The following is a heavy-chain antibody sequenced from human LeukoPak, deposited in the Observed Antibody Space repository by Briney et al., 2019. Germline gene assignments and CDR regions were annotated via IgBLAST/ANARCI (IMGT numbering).Heavy chain of an antibody. V-gene: IGHV3-48*01. D-gene: IGHD4-11*01. CDR3: AREKGLFVPPRSFYSNYCWFDP. J-gene: IGHJ5*02. Sequence: GGSLRLSCAASGFTFSSYSMNWVRQAPGKGLEWVSYISSSSSTIYYADSVKGRFTISRDNAKNSLYLQMNSLRAEDTAVYYCAREKGLFVPPRSFYSNYCWFDPWGQGTLVTVSS. CDR1: GFTFSSYS. CDR2: ISSSSSTI.